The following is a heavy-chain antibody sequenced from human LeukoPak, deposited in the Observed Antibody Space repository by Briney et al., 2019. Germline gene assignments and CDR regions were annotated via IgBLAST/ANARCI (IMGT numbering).Heavy chain of an antibody. V-gene: IGHV3-74*01. Sequence: GGCLRLSCAASGFTFSSYWMHWVRQAPGKGLVWVSRINSDGSTTGYADSVKGRFTISRDNAKNSLYLQMDSLRVEDTATYYCARWRGSTSERSDYWGQGTLVTVSS. J-gene: IGHJ4*02. CDR3: ARWRGSTSERSDY. CDR2: INSDGSTT. D-gene: IGHD2-2*01. CDR1: GFTFSSYW.